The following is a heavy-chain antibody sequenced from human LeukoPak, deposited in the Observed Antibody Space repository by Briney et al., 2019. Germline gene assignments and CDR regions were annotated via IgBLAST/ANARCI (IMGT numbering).Heavy chain of an antibody. J-gene: IGHJ4*02. V-gene: IGHV1-46*01. CDR1: GYTLTTYY. Sequence: GASVKVSCKASGYTLTTYYMHWVRQAPGQGLEWMGIINPSGGSTSYAQKFQGRVTMTRDTSTSTVYMELSSLRSEDTAVYYCARNPFIVKAHFDYWGQGTLVTVSS. CDR2: INPSGGST. D-gene: IGHD1-26*01. CDR3: ARNPFIVKAHFDY.